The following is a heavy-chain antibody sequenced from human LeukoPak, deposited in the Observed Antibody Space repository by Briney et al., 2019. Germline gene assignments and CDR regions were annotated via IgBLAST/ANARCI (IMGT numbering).Heavy chain of an antibody. J-gene: IGHJ4*02. V-gene: IGHV3-23*01. CDR1: GFTFGSYG. CDR2: ISASGGST. D-gene: IGHD6-19*01. Sequence: GGSLRLSCAASGFTFGSYGMSWVRQAPGKGLEWVSGISASGGSTYSGDSVKGRFTISRDNTKNTLYLQMNSLRAEDTAVYYCATSAGSSGWEAFDSWGQGALVTVSP. CDR3: ATSAGSSGWEAFDS.